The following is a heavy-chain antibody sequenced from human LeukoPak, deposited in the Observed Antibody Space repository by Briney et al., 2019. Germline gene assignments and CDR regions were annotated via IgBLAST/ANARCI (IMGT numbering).Heavy chain of an antibody. V-gene: IGHV3-33*01. D-gene: IGHD5-12*01. CDR1: RFTFSNHG. CDR3: VRDRGGLRYFDY. CDR2: IWYDGSNK. Sequence: PGRSLRLSCAASRFTFSNHGMHWVRQAPGKGLEWVAVIWYDGSNKYYADSVKGRFTISRDNSKHTLYLQMNSLRAEDTAVYYCVRDRGGLRYFDYWGQGTLVTVSS. J-gene: IGHJ4*02.